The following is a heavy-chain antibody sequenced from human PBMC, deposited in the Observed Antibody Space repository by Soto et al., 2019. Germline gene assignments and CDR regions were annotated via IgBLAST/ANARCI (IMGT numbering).Heavy chain of an antibody. CDR2: ISYDGSNT. CDR1: GFTFSSYA. J-gene: IGHJ2*01. CDR3: ARGGGGLSEVSYLFAWYFDL. V-gene: IGHV3-30-3*01. Sequence: QVQLVESGGGVVKPGRSLRLSCAASGFTFSSYAMHWVRRAPGKGLEWVAVISYDGSNTYYADSVKGRFTISRDNSKNTLYLQMNSLRAEDTAVYYCARGGGGLSEVSYLFAWYFDLWGRGTLVTVSS. D-gene: IGHD2-21*01.